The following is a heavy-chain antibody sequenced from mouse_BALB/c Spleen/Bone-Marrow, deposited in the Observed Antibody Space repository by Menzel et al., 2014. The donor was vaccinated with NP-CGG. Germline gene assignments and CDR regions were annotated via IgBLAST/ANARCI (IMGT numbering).Heavy chain of an antibody. CDR1: GISIXTGNYR. CDR3: ARAYYRYAMDY. J-gene: IGHJ4*01. D-gene: IGHD2-14*01. Sequence: VQLQQPGPGLVKPSQTVSLTCTVTGISIXTGNYRWSWIRQFPGNKLEWIGFIYYSGTITYNPSLTSRTTITRDTSKNQFFLEMNSLTTEDTATYYCARAYYRYAMDYWGQGTSVTVSS. CDR2: IYYSGTI. V-gene: IGHV3-5*02.